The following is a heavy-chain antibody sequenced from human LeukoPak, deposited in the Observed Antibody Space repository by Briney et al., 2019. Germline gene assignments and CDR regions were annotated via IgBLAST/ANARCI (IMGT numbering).Heavy chain of an antibody. Sequence: ASVKVSCKASGYTFTSYGISWVRQAPGQGLEWMGWISAYNGNTNYAQKLQGRVTMTTDTPTSTAYMELRSLRSDDTAVYYCARDREYYYDSSGYFYWGQGTLVTVSS. CDR3: ARDREYYYDSSGYFY. J-gene: IGHJ4*02. CDR2: ISAYNGNT. CDR1: GYTFTSYG. V-gene: IGHV1-18*01. D-gene: IGHD3-22*01.